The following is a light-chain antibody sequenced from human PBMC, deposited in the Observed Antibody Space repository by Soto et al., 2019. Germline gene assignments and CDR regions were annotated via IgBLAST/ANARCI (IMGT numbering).Light chain of an antibody. Sequence: EIVLTQSPATLSLSPGQRATLSCRASQSVSDYLAWFQQKPGQAPRLLIYDASNRATGIPARFSGSGSGTXXXXXXXXXXXXXXXVYYCQQRXNWPRTFGQGTKLEIK. J-gene: IGKJ2*01. CDR1: QSVSDY. CDR3: QQRXNWPRT. CDR2: DAS. V-gene: IGKV3-11*01.